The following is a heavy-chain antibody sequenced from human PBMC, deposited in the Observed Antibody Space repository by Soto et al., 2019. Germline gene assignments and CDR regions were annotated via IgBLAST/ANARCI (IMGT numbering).Heavy chain of an antibody. D-gene: IGHD3-3*01. CDR3: ARGQRFSDWFDP. J-gene: IGHJ5*02. CDR1: GGAINSYY. V-gene: IGHV4-4*07. CDR2: IYSSGST. Sequence: SETLSLTCTVSGGAINSYYWTWIRQPAGKGLGWIGRIYSSGSTKYNPSPQSRVTMSLXXXXXXFXLXLXSXTAAXTAVYYCARGQRFSDWFDPWGQGTLVTVSS.